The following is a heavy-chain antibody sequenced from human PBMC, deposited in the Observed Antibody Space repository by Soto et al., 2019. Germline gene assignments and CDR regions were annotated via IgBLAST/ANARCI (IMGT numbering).Heavy chain of an antibody. CDR3: ARQIYDSDTGPNFQYYFDS. V-gene: IGHV5-10-1*01. D-gene: IGHD3-22*01. CDR2: IDPSDSQT. J-gene: IGHJ4*02. CDR1: GYSFAGYW. Sequence: PGESLKISCEGSGYSFAGYWITWVRQKPGKGLEWMGRIDPSDSQTYYSPSFRGHVTISVTKSITTVFLQWSSLRAWDTAMYYCARQIYDSDTGPNFQYYFDSWGQGTPVTVSS.